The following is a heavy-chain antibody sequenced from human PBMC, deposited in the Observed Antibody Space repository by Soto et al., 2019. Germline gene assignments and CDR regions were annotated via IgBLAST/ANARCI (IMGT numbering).Heavy chain of an antibody. J-gene: IGHJ6*03. CDR2: IYYSGST. D-gene: IGHD2-2*01. V-gene: IGHV4-59*01. Sequence: PSETLSLTCTVSGGSISSYYWSWIRQPPGKGLEWIGYIYYSGSTNYNPSLKSRVTISVDTSKNQFSLKLSSVTAADTAVYYCARDSVVVPAATPANYMDVWGKGTTVTVSS. CDR3: ARDSVVVPAATPANYMDV. CDR1: GGSISSYY.